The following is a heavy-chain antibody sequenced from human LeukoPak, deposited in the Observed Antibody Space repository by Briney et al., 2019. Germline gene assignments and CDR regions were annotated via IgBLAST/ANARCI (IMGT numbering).Heavy chain of an antibody. V-gene: IGHV1-69*13. CDR2: IIPIFGTA. CDR3: ALRVIVGATTDYYYYGMDV. J-gene: IGHJ6*02. CDR1: GGTFSSYA. Sequence: VASVKVSCKASGGTFSSYAISWVRQAPGQGLEWMGGIIPIFGTANYAQKFQGRVTITADESTSTAYMELSSLRSEDTAVYYCALRVIVGATTDYYYYGMDVWGQGTTVTVSS. D-gene: IGHD1-26*01.